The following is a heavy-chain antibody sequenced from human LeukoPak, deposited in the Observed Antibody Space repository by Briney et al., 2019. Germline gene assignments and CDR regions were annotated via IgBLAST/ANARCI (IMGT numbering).Heavy chain of an antibody. CDR3: ARMLAVAGRLIYGMDV. CDR2: INPNSGGT. D-gene: IGHD6-19*01. CDR1: GYTFTGYY. Sequence: ASVKVSCKASGYTFTGYYMHWVRQAPGQGLEWMGWINPNSGGTNYAQKFQGWVTMTRDTSISTAYMELSRLRSDDTAVYYCARMLAVAGRLIYGMDVWGQGTTVTLSS. J-gene: IGHJ6*02. V-gene: IGHV1-2*04.